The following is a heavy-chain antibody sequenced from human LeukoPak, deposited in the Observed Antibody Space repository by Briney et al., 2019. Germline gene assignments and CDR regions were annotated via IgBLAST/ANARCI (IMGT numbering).Heavy chain of an antibody. Sequence: PSETLSLTCTASGGSISSSSYYWGWIRQPPGKGLEWIGSIYYSGSTYYNPSLKSRVTISVDTSKNQFSLKLSSVTAADTAVYYCAGLHYYDREGADYWGQGTLVTVSS. D-gene: IGHD3-22*01. CDR3: AGLHYYDREGADY. J-gene: IGHJ4*02. CDR2: IYYSGST. CDR1: GGSISSSSYY. V-gene: IGHV4-39*01.